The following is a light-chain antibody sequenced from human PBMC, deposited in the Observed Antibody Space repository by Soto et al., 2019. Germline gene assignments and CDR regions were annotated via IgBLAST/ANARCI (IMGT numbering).Light chain of an antibody. J-gene: IGKJ5*01. CDR3: QQFGSSPPRIT. V-gene: IGKV3-20*01. CDR2: GAS. Sequence: EIVFTQSPGTLSLSPGERATLSCSASQSIRSNYVAWYQQKPGQGPRLLIYGASSRATGIPDRFSGSGSGTDFTLTISRLEPEDFAVYYCQQFGSSPPRITFGQGTRLEIK. CDR1: QSIRSNY.